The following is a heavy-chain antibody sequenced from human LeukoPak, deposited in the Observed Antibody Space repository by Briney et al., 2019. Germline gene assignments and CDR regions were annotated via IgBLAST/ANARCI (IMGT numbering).Heavy chain of an antibody. V-gene: IGHV3-23*01. CDR1: GFAFTSYV. CDR2: IVGTGVNT. J-gene: IGHJ4*02. D-gene: IGHD3-10*01. CDR3: TRAPQQPRSYNDY. Sequence: HPGGSLRLSCAASGFAFTSYVMAWVRHAPGKGPEWVSSIVGTGVNTYYADSVKGRFTVSRDNSKNTMFLQMNNLRAEDTAVYFCTRAPQQPRSYNDYWGQGTLVTVSS.